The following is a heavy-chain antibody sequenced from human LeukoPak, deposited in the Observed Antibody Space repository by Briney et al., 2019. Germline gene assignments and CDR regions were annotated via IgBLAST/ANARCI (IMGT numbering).Heavy chain of an antibody. Sequence: SETLSLTCTVSGGSISSYYWSWIRQPPGKGLEWIGYIYYSGSTNYNPSLKSRVTISVDTSKNQFSLKLSSVTAADTAVYYCARLYGNFQNYYDYWGQGTLVTVSS. CDR1: GGSISSYY. CDR3: ARLYGNFQNYYDY. CDR2: IYYSGST. V-gene: IGHV4-59*01. J-gene: IGHJ4*02. D-gene: IGHD1-7*01.